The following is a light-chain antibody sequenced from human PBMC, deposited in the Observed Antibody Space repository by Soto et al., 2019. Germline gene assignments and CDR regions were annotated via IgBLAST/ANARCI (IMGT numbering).Light chain of an antibody. CDR3: AVWGDSLSGWV. J-gene: IGLJ3*02. CDR2: IND. V-gene: IGLV1-47*02. Sequence: QSVLTQPPSASGTPGQRVTISCSGSSSNIGRDYVYWFQQLPGTAPKLLIYINDQRPSGVPDRFSASKSGTSASLAISGPRSEDEADYYCAVWGDSLSGWVFGGGTKLTV. CDR1: SSNIGRDY.